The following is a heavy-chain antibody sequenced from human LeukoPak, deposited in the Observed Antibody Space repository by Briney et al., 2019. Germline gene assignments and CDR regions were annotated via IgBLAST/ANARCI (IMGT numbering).Heavy chain of an antibody. CDR2: ISGSGSSS. J-gene: IGHJ4*02. V-gene: IGHV3-23*01. CDR1: GFTFSNYA. D-gene: IGHD1-14*01. Sequence: GGSLRLSCAASGFTFSNYAMTWVRQAPGMGLEWVSSISGSGSSSYYADSVKGRFTVSRANSKNTLHLQMNSLRAEDTAVYYCAKDFLYNVVDYWGQGTLVAVSS. CDR3: AKDFLYNVVDY.